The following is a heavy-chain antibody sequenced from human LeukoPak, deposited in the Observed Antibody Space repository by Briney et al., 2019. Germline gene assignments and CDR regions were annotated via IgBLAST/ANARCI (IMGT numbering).Heavy chain of an antibody. Sequence: SETLSLTCAVYGGSFSGYYWSWIRQPPGKGLEWIGEINHSGSTNYNPSRKSRVTISVDTSKNQFSLKLSSVTAADTAVYYCARGHVKPHYYDSSGTRIDYWGQGTLVTVSS. D-gene: IGHD3-22*01. CDR1: GGSFSGYY. CDR3: ARGHVKPHYYDSSGTRIDY. V-gene: IGHV4-34*01. J-gene: IGHJ4*02. CDR2: INHSGST.